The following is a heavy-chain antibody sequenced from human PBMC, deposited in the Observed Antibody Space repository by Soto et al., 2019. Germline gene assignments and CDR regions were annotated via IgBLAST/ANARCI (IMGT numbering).Heavy chain of an antibody. V-gene: IGHV2-5*02. CDR2: IYWDDDK. CDR3: AHTGGYCSSTSCSQYYFDY. D-gene: IGHD2-2*01. Sequence: SGPTLVNPTQTLTLTCTFSGFSLSTSGVGVGWIRQPPGKALEWLALIYWDDDKRYSPSLKSRLTITKDTSKNQVVLTMTNMEPVDTATYYCAHTGGYCSSTSCSQYYFDYWGQGTLVTVSS. CDR1: GFSLSTSGVG. J-gene: IGHJ4*02.